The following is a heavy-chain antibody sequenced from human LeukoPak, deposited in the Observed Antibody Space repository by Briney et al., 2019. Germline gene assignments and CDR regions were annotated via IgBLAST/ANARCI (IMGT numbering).Heavy chain of an antibody. D-gene: IGHD3-22*01. Sequence: GASVKVSCKASGYTFTSYYMHWVRQAPGQGLEWKGGIIPIFGTANYAQKFQGRVTITADESTSTAYMELSSLRSEDTAVYYCARDQYYYDSSGYNIQHWGQGTLVTVSS. CDR2: IIPIFGTA. J-gene: IGHJ1*01. V-gene: IGHV1-69*13. CDR3: ARDQYYYDSSGYNIQH. CDR1: GYTFTSYY.